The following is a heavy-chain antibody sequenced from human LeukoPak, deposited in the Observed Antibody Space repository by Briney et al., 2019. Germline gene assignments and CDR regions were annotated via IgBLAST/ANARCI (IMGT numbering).Heavy chain of an antibody. Sequence: PGGSLTLSCAASGFTFTRHSMNWVRQAPGKGLEWVSFIGIWNSPIHYADSVRGRFTISRDNAKNSIYLQMNSLRVEDTAVYYCARGGRAYFDLWGRGTLVTVSS. CDR3: ARGGRAYFDL. D-gene: IGHD1-26*01. J-gene: IGHJ2*01. CDR1: GFTFTRHS. V-gene: IGHV3-48*01. CDR2: IGIWNSPI.